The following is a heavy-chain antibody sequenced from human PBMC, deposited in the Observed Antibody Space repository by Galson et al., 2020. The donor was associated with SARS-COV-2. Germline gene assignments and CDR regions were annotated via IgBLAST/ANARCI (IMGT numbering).Heavy chain of an antibody. V-gene: IGHV3-9*01. CDR3: AKDSIAVADGY. CDR1: GFTFDDYA. J-gene: IGHJ4*02. Sequence: GGSLRLSCAASGFTFDDYAMHWVRQAPGKGLEWVSGISWNSGSIGYADSVKGRFTISRDNAKNSLYLQMNSLRAEDTALYYCAKDSIAVADGYWGQGTLVTVSS. D-gene: IGHD6-19*01. CDR2: ISWNSGSI.